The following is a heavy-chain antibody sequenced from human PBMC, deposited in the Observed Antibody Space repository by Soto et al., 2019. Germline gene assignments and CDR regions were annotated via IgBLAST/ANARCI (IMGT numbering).Heavy chain of an antibody. CDR3: ASPREGIVGATGAFDI. J-gene: IGHJ3*02. D-gene: IGHD1-26*01. Sequence: QVQLVQSGAEVKKPGSSVKVSCKASGGTFSSYAISWVRQAPGQGLEWMGGIIPIFGTANYAQKFQGRVTITADESTSTAYMELSSLRSEDTDVYYCASPREGIVGATGAFDIWGQGTMVTVSS. CDR2: IIPIFGTA. V-gene: IGHV1-69*01. CDR1: GGTFSSYA.